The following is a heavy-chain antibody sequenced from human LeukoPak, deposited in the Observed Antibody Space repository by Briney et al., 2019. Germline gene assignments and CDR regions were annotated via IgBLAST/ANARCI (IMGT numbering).Heavy chain of an antibody. V-gene: IGHV1-8*02. D-gene: IGHD2-2*01. CDR3: ARGRRDIVVVPAAYYFDY. Sequence: ASVKVSCKASGYTFTSYGISWVRQAPGQGLEWMGWMNPNSGNTGYAQKFQGRVTMTRNTSISTAYMELSSLRSEDTAVYYCARGRRDIVVVPAAYYFDYWGQGTLVTVSS. CDR2: MNPNSGNT. J-gene: IGHJ4*02. CDR1: GYTFTSYG.